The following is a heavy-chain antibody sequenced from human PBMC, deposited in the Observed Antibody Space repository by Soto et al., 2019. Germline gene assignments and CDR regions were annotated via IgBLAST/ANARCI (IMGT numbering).Heavy chain of an antibody. J-gene: IGHJ3*02. CDR3: AXEGLYDSSGYYPDAFDI. CDR2: INPNSGGT. D-gene: IGHD3-22*01. Sequence: RASVKVSCKASGYTFTGYYMHWVRQAPGQGLEWMGWINPNSGGTNYAQKFQGWVTMTRVTSISTAYMELSRLRSDDTAVYYCAXEGLYDSSGYYPDAFDIWGQGTMVTVSS. CDR1: GYTFTGYY. V-gene: IGHV1-2*04.